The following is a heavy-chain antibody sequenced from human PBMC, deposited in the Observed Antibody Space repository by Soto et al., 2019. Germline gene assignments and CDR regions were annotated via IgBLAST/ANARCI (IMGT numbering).Heavy chain of an antibody. D-gene: IGHD3-9*01. J-gene: IGHJ3*02. CDR3: ARGRLVISTLDAFDI. Sequence: GESLKVSCKASGYTFTSYGISWVRQAPGQGLEWMGWISAYNGNTNYAQKLQGRVTMTTDTSTSTAYMELRSLRSDNTAVYYCARGRLVISTLDAFDIWGQGTMVTVSS. CDR1: GYTFTSYG. V-gene: IGHV1-18*01. CDR2: ISAYNGNT.